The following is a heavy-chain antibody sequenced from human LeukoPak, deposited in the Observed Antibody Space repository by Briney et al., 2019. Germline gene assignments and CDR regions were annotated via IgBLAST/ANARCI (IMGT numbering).Heavy chain of an antibody. J-gene: IGHJ2*01. CDR2: LSGSGGAT. Sequence: GRSLRLSCAASGFTFSSYSMNWVRQAPGKGLEWVSILSGSGGATYYADSVKGRFTISRDNSENTLFLQMNNLGAEDTALYYCAKKRVITTPDAIDWYFDLWGRGTLVTVSS. CDR3: AKKRVITTPDAIDWYFDL. D-gene: IGHD1-1*01. V-gene: IGHV3-23*01. CDR1: GFTFSSYS.